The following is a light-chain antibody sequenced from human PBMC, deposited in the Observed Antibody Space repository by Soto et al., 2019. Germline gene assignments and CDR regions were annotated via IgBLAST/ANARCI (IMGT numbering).Light chain of an antibody. J-gene: IGKJ2*01. CDR1: QSMSSE. Sequence: EIVMTLSPATVSVSPGERATLSCSVSQSMSSELASYQQRPGQPPRLLIYGASTRATGVSDRFTCSGSGSDFTLTIIGLHSEDFEVYYCQQVNNWPLTFGQRTRLEI. V-gene: IGKV3-15*01. CDR2: GAS. CDR3: QQVNNWPLT.